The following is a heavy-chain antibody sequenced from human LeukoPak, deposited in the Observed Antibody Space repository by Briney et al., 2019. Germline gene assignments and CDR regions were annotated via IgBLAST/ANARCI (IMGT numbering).Heavy chain of an antibody. CDR3: ARPLGGSSGYYQPFDY. V-gene: IGHV3-23*01. Sequence: GGSLRLSCAASGFTFSSYAMCWVRQAPGKGLEWVSAISGSGGSTYYADSVKGRFTISRDNSKNTLYLQMNSLRAEDTAVYYCARPLGGSSGYYQPFDYWGQGTLVTVSS. CDR1: GFTFSSYA. CDR2: ISGSGGST. J-gene: IGHJ4*02. D-gene: IGHD3-22*01.